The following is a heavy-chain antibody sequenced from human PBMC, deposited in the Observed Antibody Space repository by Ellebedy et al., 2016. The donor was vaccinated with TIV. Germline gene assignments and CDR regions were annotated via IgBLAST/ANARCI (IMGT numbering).Heavy chain of an antibody. CDR3: ARVYRDHLRGYFDY. CDR2: INPNSGGT. J-gene: IGHJ4*02. Sequence: ASVKVSXKASRYTFTGYYMHWVRQAPGQGLEWMGWINPNSGGTNYAQKFQGRVTVTRDTSISTAYMELNRLKSDDTAVYYCARVYRDHLRGYFDYWGPGTLITVSS. CDR1: RYTFTGYY. D-gene: IGHD4-17*01. V-gene: IGHV1-2*02.